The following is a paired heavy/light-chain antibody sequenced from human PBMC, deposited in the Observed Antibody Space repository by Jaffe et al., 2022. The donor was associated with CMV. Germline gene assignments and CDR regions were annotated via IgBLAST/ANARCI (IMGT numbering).Light chain of an antibody. Sequence: QSALTQPASVSGSPGQSITISCTGTSSDVGGYNYVSWYQQHPGKAPKLMIYDVSNRPSGVSNRFSGSKSGNTASLTISGLQAEDEADYYCSSYTSSSTLNVFGTGTKVTVL. CDR2: DVS. J-gene: IGLJ1*01. CDR1: SSDVGGYNY. V-gene: IGLV2-14*03. CDR3: SSYTSSSTLNV.
Heavy chain of an antibody. Sequence: QLQLQESGPGLVKPSETLSLTCTVSGGSISSSSYYWGWIRQPPGKGLEWIGSIYYSGSTYYNPSLKSRVTISVDTSKNQFSLKLSSVTAADTAVYYCIGAPLRYYDFWSGYSIDYWGQGTLVTVSS. J-gene: IGHJ4*02. CDR1: GGSISSSSYY. D-gene: IGHD3-3*01. CDR2: IYYSGST. V-gene: IGHV4-39*01. CDR3: IGAPLRYYDFWSGYSIDY.